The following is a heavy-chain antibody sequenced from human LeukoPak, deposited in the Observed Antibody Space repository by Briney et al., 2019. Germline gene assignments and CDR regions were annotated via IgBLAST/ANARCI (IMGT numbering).Heavy chain of an antibody. CDR2: IKEDGSEK. J-gene: IGHJ4*02. CDR3: AKDQPINDRRYCSSTSCSTL. V-gene: IGHV3-7*01. CDR1: GFTFSSYW. Sequence: GGSLSLSCAASGFTFSSYWMSWVRQAPGKGLEWVANIKEDGSEKYYVDSVRGRFTISRDNAKNSLYLQMNSLRAEDTAVYYCAKDQPINDRRYCSSTSCSTLWGQGTLVTVSS. D-gene: IGHD2-2*01.